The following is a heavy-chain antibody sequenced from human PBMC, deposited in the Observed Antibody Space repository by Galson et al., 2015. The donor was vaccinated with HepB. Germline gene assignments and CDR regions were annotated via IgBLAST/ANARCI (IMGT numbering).Heavy chain of an antibody. D-gene: IGHD4-23*01. J-gene: IGHJ6*02. CDR2: IIPIFGTA. CDR1: GGTFSSYA. V-gene: IGHV1-69*13. CDR3: ARAHDYDGKAGDYYYGMDV. Sequence: SVKVSCKASGGTFSSYAIGWVRQAPGQGLEWMGGIIPIFGTANYAQKFQGRVTITADESTSTAYMELSSLRSEDTAVYYCARAHDYDGKAGDYYYGMDVWGQGTTVTVSS.